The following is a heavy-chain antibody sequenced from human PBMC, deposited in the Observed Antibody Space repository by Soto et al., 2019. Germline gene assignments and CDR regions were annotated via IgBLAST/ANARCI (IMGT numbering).Heavy chain of an antibody. Sequence: GWVRQMPGKGLEWMGIIYPGDSDTRYSPSFQGQVTISADKSISTAYLQWSSLKASDTAMYYCARVISSGYYIHFDYWGQGTPVTVSS. CDR3: ARVISSGYYIHFDY. CDR2: IYPGDSDT. D-gene: IGHD3-22*01. V-gene: IGHV5-51*01. J-gene: IGHJ4*02.